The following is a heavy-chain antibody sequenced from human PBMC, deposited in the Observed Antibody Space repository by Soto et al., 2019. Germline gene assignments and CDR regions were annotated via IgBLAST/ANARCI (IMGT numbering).Heavy chain of an antibody. CDR3: ARRPLWSGLSDYYYMDV. V-gene: IGHV3-48*01. J-gene: IGHJ6*03. D-gene: IGHD3-3*01. CDR1: GFTFNRFG. Sequence: EEQLVESGGALVQPGGSLRLSCAASGFTFNRFGMKWVRQAPGKGLEWISYISSASSTTQYAESVKGRFTISRDNARDSLYLQMSSLRVEDTAVYSCARRPLWSGLSDYYYMDVWGKGTTVTVSS. CDR2: ISSASSTT.